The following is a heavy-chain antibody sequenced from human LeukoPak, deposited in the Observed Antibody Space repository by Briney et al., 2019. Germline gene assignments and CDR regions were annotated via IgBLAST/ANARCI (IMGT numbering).Heavy chain of an antibody. Sequence: SETLSLTCAVSGGSISSSNWWSWVRQPPVKGLEWIGEIYHSGSTNYNPSLKSRVTISVDKSKNQFSLKLSSVTAADTAVYYCARDLGSGYYYDSSGRDAFDIWGQGTMVTVSS. V-gene: IGHV4-4*02. D-gene: IGHD3-22*01. CDR2: IYHSGST. CDR3: ARDLGSGYYYDSSGRDAFDI. J-gene: IGHJ3*02. CDR1: GGSISSSNW.